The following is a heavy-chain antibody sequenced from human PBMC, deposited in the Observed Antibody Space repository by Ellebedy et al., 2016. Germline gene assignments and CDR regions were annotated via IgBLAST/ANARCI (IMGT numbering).Heavy chain of an antibody. CDR2: LNPDAKEK. CDR1: GFTFGTYW. CDR3: ARDPAPLFNGWAD. D-gene: IGHD2-8*01. V-gene: IGHV3-7*01. Sequence: GESLKISCAASGFTFGTYWMSWLRQAPGKGLEWVANLNPDAKEKFYLDSVKGRFAISRDNAKNALYLQMNSLRAEYTAVYYCARDPAPLFNGWADWGQGTLVTVSS. J-gene: IGHJ4*02.